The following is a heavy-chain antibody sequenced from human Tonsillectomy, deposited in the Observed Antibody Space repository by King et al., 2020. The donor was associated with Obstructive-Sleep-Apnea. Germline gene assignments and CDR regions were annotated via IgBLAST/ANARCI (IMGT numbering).Heavy chain of an antibody. J-gene: IGHJ4*02. CDR3: ASYVRFGLLSYFDY. CDR1: GGSITTDY. V-gene: IGHV4-59*12. D-gene: IGHD3-10*01. CDR2: IHHSVST. Sequence: VQLQESGPGLGKPSETLSLSCTVSGGSITTDYWSWIRQSPEKGLEWIGYIHHSVSTNYNPSLKSRVTMSLDTSKNQFSLNLRSVTAADTAVYYCASYVRFGLLSYFDYWRQGTLVTASS.